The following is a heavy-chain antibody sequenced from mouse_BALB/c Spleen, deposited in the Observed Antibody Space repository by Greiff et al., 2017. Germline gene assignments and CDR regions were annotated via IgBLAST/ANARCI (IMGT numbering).Heavy chain of an antibody. Sequence: EVMLVESGGGLVQPGGSLKLSCAASGFTFSSYTMSWVRQTPEKSLEWVAYISNGGGSTYYPDTVKGRFTISRDNAKNTLYLQMSSLKSEDTAMYYCARQGYGNYDWYFDVWGAGTTVTVSS. CDR3: ARQGYGNYDWYFDV. J-gene: IGHJ1*01. CDR1: GFTFSSYT. V-gene: IGHV5-12-2*01. CDR2: ISNGGGST. D-gene: IGHD2-1*01.